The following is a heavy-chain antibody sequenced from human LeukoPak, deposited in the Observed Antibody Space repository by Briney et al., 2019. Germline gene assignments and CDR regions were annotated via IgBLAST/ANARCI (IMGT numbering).Heavy chain of an antibody. V-gene: IGHV1-8*03. CDR2: MNPNSGNT. Sequence: ASVKVSCKASGYTFTGYYMHWVRQATGQGLEWMGWMNPNSGNTGYAQKFQGRVTITRNTSISTAYMELSSLRSEDTAVYYCARYGYGGKGADAFDIWGQGTMVTVSS. CDR3: ARYGYGGKGADAFDI. J-gene: IGHJ3*02. D-gene: IGHD4-23*01. CDR1: GYTFTGYY.